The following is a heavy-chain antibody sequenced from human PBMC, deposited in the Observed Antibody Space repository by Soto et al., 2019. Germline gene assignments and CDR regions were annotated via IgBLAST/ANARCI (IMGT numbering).Heavy chain of an antibody. Sequence: GGSLRLSCAASGFTFASYAVSWVRQAPGKGLDWVSTISGGGGFTFFSDSVKGRFTISRDNSKNTLYLQMNSLSADDTAIYYCAKGGPYSSGAYRSFDPWGQGTLVTVSS. CDR1: GFTFASYA. D-gene: IGHD3-10*01. J-gene: IGHJ5*02. CDR3: AKGGPYSSGAYRSFDP. CDR2: ISGGGGFT. V-gene: IGHV3-23*01.